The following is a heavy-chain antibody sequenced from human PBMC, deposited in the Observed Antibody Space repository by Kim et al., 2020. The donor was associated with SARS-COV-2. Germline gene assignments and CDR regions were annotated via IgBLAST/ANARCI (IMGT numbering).Heavy chain of an antibody. D-gene: IGHD3-22*01. CDR3: ARGHFYYYDSSGYYLDY. CDR2: ISYDGSNK. V-gene: IGHV3-30*04. Sequence: GGSLRLSCAASGFTFSSYAMHWVRQAPGKGLEWVAVISYDGSNKYYADSVKGRFTISRDNSKNTLYLQMNSLRAEDTAVYYCARGHFYYYDSSGYYLDY. J-gene: IGHJ4*01. CDR1: GFTFSSYA.